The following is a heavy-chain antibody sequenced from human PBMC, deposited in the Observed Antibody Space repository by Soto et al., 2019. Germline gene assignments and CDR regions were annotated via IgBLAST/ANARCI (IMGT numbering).Heavy chain of an antibody. J-gene: IGHJ5*02. Sequence: ASVKVSCKASGGTFSSYTISWVRQAPGQGLEWMGRIIPILGIANYAQKFQGRVTITADKSTSTAYMELSSLRSEDTAVYYCARDHYDILTGYYKCWFDPWGQGTLVTVSS. D-gene: IGHD3-9*01. CDR3: ARDHYDILTGYYKCWFDP. CDR2: IIPILGIA. V-gene: IGHV1-69*04. CDR1: GGTFSSYT.